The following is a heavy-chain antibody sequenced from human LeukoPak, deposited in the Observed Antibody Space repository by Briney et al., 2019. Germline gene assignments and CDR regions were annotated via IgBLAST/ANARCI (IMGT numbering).Heavy chain of an antibody. D-gene: IGHD1-26*01. CDR1: GGSISSYY. V-gene: IGHV4-59*08. J-gene: IGHJ3*02. CDR3: ARCEEQDDAFDI. CDR2: IYYSGST. Sequence: SEILSLTCTVSGGSISSYYWSWIRQPPGKGLEWIGYIYYSGSTNYNPSLKSRVTISVDTSKNQFSLKLSSVTAADTAVYYCARCEEQDDAFDIWGQGTMVTVSS.